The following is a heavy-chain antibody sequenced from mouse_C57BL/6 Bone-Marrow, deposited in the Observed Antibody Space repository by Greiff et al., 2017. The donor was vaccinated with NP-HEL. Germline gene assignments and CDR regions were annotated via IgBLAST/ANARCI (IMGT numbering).Heavy chain of an antibody. CDR2: IFPGSGST. V-gene: IGHV1-75*01. CDR1: GYTFTDYY. Sequence: VQLQQSGPELVKPGASVKISCKASGYTFTDYYINWVKQRPGQGLEWIGWIFPGSGSTYYNEKFKGKATLTVDKSSSTAYMLLSSLTSEDSAVYFCARAYYGNHWYFDVWGTGTTVTVSS. CDR3: ARAYYGNHWYFDV. D-gene: IGHD2-10*01. J-gene: IGHJ1*03.